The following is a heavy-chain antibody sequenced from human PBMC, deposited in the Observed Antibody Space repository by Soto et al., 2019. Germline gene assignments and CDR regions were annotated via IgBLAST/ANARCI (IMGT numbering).Heavy chain of an antibody. V-gene: IGHV4-30-2*01. CDR3: ARGNLDSGGFDY. J-gene: IGHJ4*02. Sequence: GPGPWISSETLSLTCAVSGGSISSGGYSXSWIRQPPGKGLEWIGYIYHSGSTYYNPSLKVGVTISENRSKNHFSLKLSSVPAADTAVYYCARGNLDSGGFDYGGQETLVPAS. CDR2: IYHSGST. D-gene: IGHD3-10*01. CDR1: GGSISSGGYS.